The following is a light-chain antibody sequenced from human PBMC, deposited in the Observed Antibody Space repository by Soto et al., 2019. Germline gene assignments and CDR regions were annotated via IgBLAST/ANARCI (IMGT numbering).Light chain of an antibody. CDR2: AAS. V-gene: IGKV3-11*01. J-gene: IGKJ5*01. Sequence: EIVLTQSPATLSLSPGERATLSCRASQSVSNYLAWYQQKPGQAPRLLIYAASDRATGIAARFSGSGSGTDFTLPISSLEPEDFGIFYCLQRADWRKITFGQGTRLEI. CDR1: QSVSNY. CDR3: LQRADWRKIT.